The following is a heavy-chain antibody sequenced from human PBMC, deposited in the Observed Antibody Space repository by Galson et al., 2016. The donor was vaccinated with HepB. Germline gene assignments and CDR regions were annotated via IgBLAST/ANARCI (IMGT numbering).Heavy chain of an antibody. CDR1: GFTVSNKY. J-gene: IGHJ6*02. D-gene: IGHD6-19*01. Sequence: SLRLSCAASGFTVSNKYMSWVRQAPGKGLEWLSVIYSGGSTHYADSVKGRFTISRDNSKNTVYLQMNNLRVEDTAVYYCAVEAGIAVAGPEFHYYYGMDVWGQGTTVTVSS. CDR2: IYSGGST. V-gene: IGHV3-53*01. CDR3: AVEAGIAVAGPEFHYYYGMDV.